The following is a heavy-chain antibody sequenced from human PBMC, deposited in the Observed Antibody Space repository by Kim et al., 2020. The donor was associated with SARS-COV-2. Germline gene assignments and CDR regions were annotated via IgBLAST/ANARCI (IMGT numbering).Heavy chain of an antibody. CDR2: ISSSSSYT. J-gene: IGHJ4*02. CDR3: ARDKRPRIAAAADY. CDR1: GFTFSDYY. V-gene: IGHV3-11*05. Sequence: GGSLRLSCAASGFTFSDYYMSWIRQAPGKGLEWVSYISSSSSYTNYADSVKGRFTISRDNAKNSLYLQMNSLRAEDTAVYYCARDKRPRIAAAADYWGQGTLVTVSS. D-gene: IGHD6-13*01.